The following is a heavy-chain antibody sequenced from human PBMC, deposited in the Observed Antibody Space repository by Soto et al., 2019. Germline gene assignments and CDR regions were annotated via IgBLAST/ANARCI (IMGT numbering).Heavy chain of an antibody. Sequence: QVQLQQWGAGLLKPSETLSLTCVVYGGSLSGIYWTWVRQPPGKGLEWIGEVNHSGSTNYSPSLERRITISLDTSNNQFSLKLSPVTAADTAVYYCAKGPGYSFGYSVYYYYYGMDVWGQGTTVTVSS. CDR1: GGSLSGIY. V-gene: IGHV4-34*01. D-gene: IGHD5-18*01. J-gene: IGHJ6*02. CDR3: AKGPGYSFGYSVYYYYYGMDV. CDR2: VNHSGST.